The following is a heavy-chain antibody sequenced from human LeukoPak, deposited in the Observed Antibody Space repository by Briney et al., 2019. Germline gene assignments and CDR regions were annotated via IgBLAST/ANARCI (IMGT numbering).Heavy chain of an antibody. V-gene: IGHV1-18*01. D-gene: IGHD2-21*02. Sequence: ASVKVSCKASGYTFTSYGISWVRQAPGQGLEWMGWISAYNGNTNYAQKLQGRVTMTTDTSTSTAYMELRSLRSDDTAVYYCARDYAYCGGDCYLGYWGQGTLVTLSS. CDR2: ISAYNGNT. CDR1: GYTFTSYG. J-gene: IGHJ4*02. CDR3: ARDYAYCGGDCYLGY.